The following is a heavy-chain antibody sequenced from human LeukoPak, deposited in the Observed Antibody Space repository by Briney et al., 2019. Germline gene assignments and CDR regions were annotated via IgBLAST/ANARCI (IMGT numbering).Heavy chain of an antibody. J-gene: IGHJ3*02. CDR3: ARMYSSSWFDAFDI. CDR2: MNPNSGNT. V-gene: IGHV1-8*02. Sequence: ASVKVSCKASGGTFSIYAISWVRQATGQGLEWMGWMNPNSGNTGYAQKFQGRVTMTRNTSISTAYMELSSLRSEDTAVYYCARMYSSSWFDAFDIWGQGTMVTVSS. D-gene: IGHD6-13*01. CDR1: GGTFSIYA.